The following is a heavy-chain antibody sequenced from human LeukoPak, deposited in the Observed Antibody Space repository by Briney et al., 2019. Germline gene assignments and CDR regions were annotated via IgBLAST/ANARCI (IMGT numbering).Heavy chain of an antibody. D-gene: IGHD3-10*01. Sequence: SETLSLTCTVSGGSISSGSYYWSWIRQPAGKGLEWIGRIYTSGSTNYNPSLESRVTISVDTSKNQFSLKLSSVTAADTAVYYCASSGGYWGQGTLVTVSS. J-gene: IGHJ4*02. CDR1: GGSISSGSYY. V-gene: IGHV4-61*02. CDR3: ASSGGY. CDR2: IYTSGST.